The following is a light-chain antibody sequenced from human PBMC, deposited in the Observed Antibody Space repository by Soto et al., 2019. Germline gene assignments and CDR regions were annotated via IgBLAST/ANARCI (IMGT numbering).Light chain of an antibody. CDR3: QQYYTYPWT. Sequence: DIQMTQSPFTLSASVGYRVTITCRASQNINKRLAWHQQKPGKAPKVLIYDASNLKSGVPSRFSGSGSGTEFILTISSLQPDDFATYYCQQYYTYPWTFGQGTKVEIK. CDR1: QNINKR. V-gene: IGKV1-5*01. J-gene: IGKJ1*01. CDR2: DAS.